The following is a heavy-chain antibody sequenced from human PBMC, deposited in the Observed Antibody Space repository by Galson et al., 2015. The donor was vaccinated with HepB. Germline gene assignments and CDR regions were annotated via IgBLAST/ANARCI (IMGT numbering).Heavy chain of an antibody. V-gene: IGHV3-7*01. D-gene: IGHD1-1*01. J-gene: IGHJ6*03. CDR3: ARDQTPFNDWNLPYFYYYYMDV. CDR1: GFTFSSYW. CDR2: IKQDGSEK. Sequence: SLRLSCAASGFTFSSYWMSWVRQAPGKGLEWVANIKQDGSEKYYVDSVKGRFTISRDNAKNSLYLQMNSLRAEDTAVYYCARDQTPFNDWNLPYFYYYYMDVWGKGTTVTVSS.